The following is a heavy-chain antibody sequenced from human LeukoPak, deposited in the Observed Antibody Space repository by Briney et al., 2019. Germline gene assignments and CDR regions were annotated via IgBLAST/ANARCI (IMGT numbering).Heavy chain of an antibody. CDR2: IYYSGST. D-gene: IGHD3-10*01. J-gene: IGHJ4*02. V-gene: IGHV4-61*08. Sequence: NPSQTLSLTCTVSGGSISSGGYYWSCIRQHPGKGLEWIGYIYYSGSTNYNPSLKSRVTISVDTSKNQFSLKLSSVTAADTAVYYCASLDYYGSGYTFDYWGQGTLVTVSS. CDR1: GGSISSGGYY. CDR3: ASLDYYGSGYTFDY.